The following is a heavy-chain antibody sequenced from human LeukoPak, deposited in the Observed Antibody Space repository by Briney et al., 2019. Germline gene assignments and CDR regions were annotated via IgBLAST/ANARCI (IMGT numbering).Heavy chain of an antibody. CDR2: INHSGST. CDR1: GGSFSGYY. Sequence: PSETLSLTCAVYGGSFSGYYWSWIRQPPGKGLEWIGEINHSGSTNYSPSLKSRVTILVDTSKNQFSLKLGSVTAADTAVYYCARGHSPVTTKVSYFQHWGQGTLVTVSS. D-gene: IGHD4-17*01. CDR3: ARGHSPVTTKVSYFQH. V-gene: IGHV4-34*01. J-gene: IGHJ1*01.